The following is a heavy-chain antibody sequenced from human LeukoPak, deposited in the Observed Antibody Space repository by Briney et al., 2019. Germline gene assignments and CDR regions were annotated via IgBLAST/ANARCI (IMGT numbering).Heavy chain of an antibody. Sequence: ASVKVSCKASGYTFTSYGISWVRQVPGQGLEWMGWISAYNGNTNYAQKLQGRVTMTTDTSTSTAYMELRSLRSDDTAVYYCARDFRLTVRGVILDYWGQGTLVTVSS. CDR2: ISAYNGNT. V-gene: IGHV1-18*01. CDR3: ARDFRLTVRGVILDY. D-gene: IGHD3-10*01. CDR1: GYTFTSYG. J-gene: IGHJ4*02.